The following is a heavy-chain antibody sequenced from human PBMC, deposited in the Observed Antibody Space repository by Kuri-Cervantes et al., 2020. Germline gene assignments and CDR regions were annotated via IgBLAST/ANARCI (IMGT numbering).Heavy chain of an antibody. V-gene: IGHV4-59*01. D-gene: IGHD3-22*01. CDR3: ATTADSSGYYLNFDY. J-gene: IGHJ4*02. Sequence: SETLSLTCTVSGDSINYYYWSWIRQPPGKGLEWIGYIYSKGCTNYNPSLKSRVTMSLDTSKNQLSLKLRSVTAADTAVYYCATTADSSGYYLNFDYWGQGTQVTVSS. CDR1: GDSINYYY. CDR2: IYSKGCT.